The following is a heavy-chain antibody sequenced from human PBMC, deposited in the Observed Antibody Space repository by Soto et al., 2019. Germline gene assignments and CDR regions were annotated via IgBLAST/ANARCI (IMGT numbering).Heavy chain of an antibody. Sequence: ASVKVSCKASGYTFTSYAMHWVRQAPGQRLEWMGWINAGNGNTKYSQKFQGRVTITRDTSASTAYMELSSLRSEDTAVYYCASSYSNYALIDYFYYGMDVWGQGTTVTVSS. CDR3: ASSYSNYALIDYFYYGMDV. D-gene: IGHD4-4*01. CDR1: GYTFTSYA. J-gene: IGHJ6*02. V-gene: IGHV1-3*01. CDR2: INAGNGNT.